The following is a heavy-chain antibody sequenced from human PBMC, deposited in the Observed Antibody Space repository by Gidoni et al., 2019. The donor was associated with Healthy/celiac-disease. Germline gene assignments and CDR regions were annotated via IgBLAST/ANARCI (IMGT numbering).Heavy chain of an antibody. CDR1: GYSISSGYY. D-gene: IGHD3-10*01. V-gene: IGHV4-38-2*01. CDR3: ARHYYGSGNNYFDY. Sequence: QVQLQESGPGLVKPSETLSLTCAVSGYSISSGYYWGWIRQPPGKGLEWIGSIDHSGSTYYNPSLKSRVTISVDTSKNQFSLKLSSVTAADTAVYYCARHYYGSGNNYFDYWGQGTLVTVSS. CDR2: IDHSGST. J-gene: IGHJ4*02.